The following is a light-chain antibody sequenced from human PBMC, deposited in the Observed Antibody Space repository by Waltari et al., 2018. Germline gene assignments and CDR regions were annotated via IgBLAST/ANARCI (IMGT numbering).Light chain of an antibody. CDR1: QSISSW. CDR3: QQYNSYSFT. Sequence: DIQMTQSPSTLSASVGDRVTITCRASQSISSWLAWYQQRPGNAPKLMIYRASSLESGVPSRFSGSGSGTEFTLTISSLQPDDFGTYYCQQYNSYSFTFGPGTKVEIK. CDR2: RAS. V-gene: IGKV1-5*03. J-gene: IGKJ3*01.